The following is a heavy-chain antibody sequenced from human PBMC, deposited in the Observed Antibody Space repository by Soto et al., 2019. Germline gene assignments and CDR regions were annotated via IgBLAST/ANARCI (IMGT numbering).Heavy chain of an antibody. CDR3: ARSPPGGYHYYYGMDV. CDR2: IGTAGDT. D-gene: IGHD3-22*01. Sequence: EVQLVESGGGLVQPGGSLRLSCAASGFTFSSYDMQWVRQATGKGLEWVSAIGTAGDTYYPGSVKGRFTISREIAKNSLDLQMNSLRAGDTAVYYCARSPPGGYHYYYGMDVWGQGTTVTVSS. J-gene: IGHJ6*02. CDR1: GFTFSSYD. V-gene: IGHV3-13*04.